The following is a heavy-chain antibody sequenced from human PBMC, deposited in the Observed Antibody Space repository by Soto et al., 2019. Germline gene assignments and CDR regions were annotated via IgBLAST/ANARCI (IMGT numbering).Heavy chain of an antibody. CDR3: AKDAISGNQVWDYFDY. Sequence: LRLSCAASGFTFSNYAMNWVRQAPGKGLEWVSGFGVGGNYIYYADSVKGRFTISRDNSKNTLYLQMNSLRAEDTAVYYCAKDAISGNQVWDYFDYWGQGTPVTVSS. D-gene: IGHD7-27*01. V-gene: IGHV3-23*01. CDR1: GFTFSNYA. CDR2: FGVGGNYI. J-gene: IGHJ4*02.